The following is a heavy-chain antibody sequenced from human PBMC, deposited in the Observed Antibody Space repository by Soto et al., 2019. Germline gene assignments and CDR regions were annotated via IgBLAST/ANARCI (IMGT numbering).Heavy chain of an antibody. V-gene: IGHV4-31*03. CDR2: IYYSGRI. CDR1: GAYINRGDTDY. J-gene: IGHJ6*02. Sequence: SETLSLTCSVYGAYINRGDTDYWNCIRQHPVKGLEWIGYIYYSGRIYYNPSLESRVTISVDTSKNQFSLKLTSVTAADTAVYYCAHSLRSFYYFGLDVWGQGNTVTVS. D-gene: IGHD3-10*01. CDR3: AHSLRSFYYFGLDV.